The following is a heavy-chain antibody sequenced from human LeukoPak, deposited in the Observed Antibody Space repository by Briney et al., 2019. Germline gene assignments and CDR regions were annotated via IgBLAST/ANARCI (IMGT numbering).Heavy chain of an antibody. CDR1: GFTFSDNY. CDR2: ISSSGNTT. D-gene: IGHD6-19*01. J-gene: IGHJ4*02. Sequence: GGSLRLSCAASGFTFSDNYMSWIRQVPGKGLEWVSYISSSGNTTYNADSVKGRFSITRDNAKNSLYLQMNSLGAEDTAVYYCARDGGSAWFLDYWGQGILVTVSS. V-gene: IGHV3-11*04. CDR3: ARDGGSAWFLDY.